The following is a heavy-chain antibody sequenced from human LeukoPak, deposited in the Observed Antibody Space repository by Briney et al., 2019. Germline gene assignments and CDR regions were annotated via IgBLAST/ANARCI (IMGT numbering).Heavy chain of an antibody. CDR2: IIPMFGTA. Sequence: ASVKVSCKASGVTFNNDVITWVRQAPGQGLECMGGIIPMFGTANYAQKVQGRVTITADKSTSTAYMELSSLRSEDTAVYYCARGRTGTMRKYYFDYWGQGTLVTVSS. V-gene: IGHV1-69*06. J-gene: IGHJ4*02. CDR1: GVTFNNDV. D-gene: IGHD1-7*01. CDR3: ARGRTGTMRKYYFDY.